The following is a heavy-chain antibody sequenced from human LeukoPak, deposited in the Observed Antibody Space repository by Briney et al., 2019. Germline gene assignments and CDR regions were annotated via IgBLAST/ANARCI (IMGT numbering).Heavy chain of an antibody. CDR1: GFTFSRYE. Sequence: GGSLRLSCAASGFTFSRYEMNWVRQAPGKGLEWVSYISSSGSTIYYADSVKGRFTISRDNAKNSLYLQMNSLRAEDTAVYYCARAGGGYYYYYYGMDVWGQGTTVTVSS. V-gene: IGHV3-48*03. CDR2: ISSSGSTI. CDR3: ARAGGGYYYYYYGMDV. J-gene: IGHJ6*02. D-gene: IGHD3-16*01.